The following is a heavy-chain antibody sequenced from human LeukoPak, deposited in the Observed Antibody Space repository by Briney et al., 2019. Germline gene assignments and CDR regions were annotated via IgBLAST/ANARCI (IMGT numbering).Heavy chain of an antibody. Sequence: SETLSLTCTVSGGSISSSSYYWGWIRQPPGMGLEWIGSIYYSGTTYYNPSLKSRVTISVDTSKNQFSLKLSSVTAADTAVYYCAKDYVSGDGYWDFDYWGQGTLVTVSS. J-gene: IGHJ4*02. V-gene: IGHV4-39*01. CDR2: IYYSGTT. CDR3: AKDYVSGDGYWDFDY. CDR1: GGSISSSSYY. D-gene: IGHD5-24*01.